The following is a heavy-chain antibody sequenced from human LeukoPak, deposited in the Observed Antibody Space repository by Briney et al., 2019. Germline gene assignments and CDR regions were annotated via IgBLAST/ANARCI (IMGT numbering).Heavy chain of an antibody. CDR2: IYDSGST. V-gene: IGHV4-30-4*01. Sequence: SQTLSLTCTVSGDSISSGGYHWNWIRQRPGKGLEWIGYIYDSGSTYYSPSLKSRLTISVDTSKNQFSLILSSVTAADTAVYYCATPGLARAYWGQGTLVTVSS. CDR3: ATPGLARAY. J-gene: IGHJ4*02. D-gene: IGHD1-14*01. CDR1: GDSISSGGYH.